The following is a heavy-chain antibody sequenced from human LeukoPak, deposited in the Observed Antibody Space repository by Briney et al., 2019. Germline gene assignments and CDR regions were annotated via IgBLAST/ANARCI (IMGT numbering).Heavy chain of an antibody. V-gene: IGHV3-43*01. CDR3: AKDSASGTPYYYYYYMDV. CDR2: ISWDGGST. CDR1: GFTFSSYA. D-gene: IGHD1-7*01. Sequence: PGWSLRLSCAASGFTFSSYAMHWVRQAPGKGLEWVSLISWDGGSTYYADSVKGRFTISRDNSKNSLYLQMNSLRTEDTALYYCAKDSASGTPYYYYYYMDVWGKGTTVTVSS. J-gene: IGHJ6*03.